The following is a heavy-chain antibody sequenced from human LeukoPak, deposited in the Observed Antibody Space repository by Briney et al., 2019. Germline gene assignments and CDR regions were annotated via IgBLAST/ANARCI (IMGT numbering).Heavy chain of an antibody. CDR2: ISGSGGTT. J-gene: IGHJ4*02. CDR1: GVTFSSYA. V-gene: IGHV3-23*01. Sequence: GGSLRLSCAASGVTFSSYAVSWVRHAPGKGREWGSAISGSGGTTYYADSGKGRFTISRDNSKKKLYMQMNSLRAEDTAVYYCAKDSSGWQIFDYWGQATLVSVCS. D-gene: IGHD6-19*01. CDR3: AKDSSGWQIFDY.